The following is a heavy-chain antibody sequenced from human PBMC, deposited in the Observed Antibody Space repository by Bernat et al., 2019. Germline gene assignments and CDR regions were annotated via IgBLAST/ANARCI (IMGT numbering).Heavy chain of an antibody. J-gene: IGHJ4*02. CDR1: GFSLSTNGMG. CDR2: VYWDDDK. Sequence: QITLKESGPTLVKPTQTLTLTCTFSGFSLSTNGMGVGWIRQPPGKALEWLSLVYWDDDKRYSPSLKSRLTITKDTSKNQVVLTMTNMDPVDTATYYCRRRSLDYGLDYWGQGTLVTVSS. V-gene: IGHV2-5*02. D-gene: IGHD4-17*01. CDR3: RRRSLDYGLDY.